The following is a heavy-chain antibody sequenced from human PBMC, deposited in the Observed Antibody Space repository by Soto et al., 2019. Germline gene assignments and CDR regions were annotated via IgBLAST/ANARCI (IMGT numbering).Heavy chain of an antibody. D-gene: IGHD5-12*01. Sequence: QVQLVQSGVEVKKPGASVKVSCKASGYTFTSYGISWVRQAPGQGLEWMGLLIPYNGDRIYAQKFQGRVILTTDTATNTAYMELGSLRSDDTAVYYCVRDASSGYRGWWDPWGQGTLVTVSS. CDR1: GYTFTSYG. CDR3: VRDASSGYRGWWDP. J-gene: IGHJ5*02. CDR2: LIPYNGDR. V-gene: IGHV1-18*01.